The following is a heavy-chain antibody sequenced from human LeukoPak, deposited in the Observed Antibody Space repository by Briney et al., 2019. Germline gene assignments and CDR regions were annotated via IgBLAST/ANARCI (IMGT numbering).Heavy chain of an antibody. CDR2: ISGSGGST. D-gene: IGHD3-3*01. CDR3: AKGNDFWSGYCFDY. V-gene: IGHV3-23*01. J-gene: IGHJ4*02. Sequence: GGSLRLSCAASGFTFSSYAMSWVRQAPGKGLEWVSAISGSGGSTYYADSVKGRFTIPRDNSKNTPYLQMNSLRAEDTAVYYCAKGNDFWSGYCFDYWGQGTLVTVSS. CDR1: GFTFSSYA.